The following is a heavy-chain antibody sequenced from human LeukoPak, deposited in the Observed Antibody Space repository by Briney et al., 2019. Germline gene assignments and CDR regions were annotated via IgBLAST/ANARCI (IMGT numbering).Heavy chain of an antibody. D-gene: IGHD6-13*01. CDR1: GGSISSSSYY. CDR3: ARPMVIAAAVPAVFDP. CDR2: IYYSGST. V-gene: IGHV4-39*01. J-gene: IGHJ5*02. Sequence: SETLSLTCTVSGGSISSSSYYWGWIRQPPGKGLEWIGRIYYSGSTYYNPSLKSRVTISLDTSKNQFSLKLSSVTAADTAVYYYARPMVIAAAVPAVFDPWGQGTLVTVSS.